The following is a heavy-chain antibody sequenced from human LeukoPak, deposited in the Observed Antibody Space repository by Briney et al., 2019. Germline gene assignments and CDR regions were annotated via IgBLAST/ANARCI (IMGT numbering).Heavy chain of an antibody. D-gene: IGHD3-22*01. Sequence: ASVQVSCKASGYTFTSYDINWVRQATGQGLEWMGWMNPNSGNTGYAQKFQGRVTMTRNTSISTAYMELSSLRSEDTAVYYCARVDYYDSSGYADAFDIWGQGTMVTVSS. V-gene: IGHV1-8*01. CDR2: MNPNSGNT. CDR3: ARVDYYDSSGYADAFDI. J-gene: IGHJ3*02. CDR1: GYTFTSYD.